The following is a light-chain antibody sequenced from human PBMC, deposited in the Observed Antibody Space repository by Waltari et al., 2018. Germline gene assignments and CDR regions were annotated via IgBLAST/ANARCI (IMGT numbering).Light chain of an antibody. CDR1: QSVSTY. Sequence: EIVLTQSPATLALSPGGRATLSCRASQSVSTYLAWYQQRPGQPPRLLIYDSSSRATGIPARFSGSGSETDFTLTISSLEPEDFAVYYCQQRYKWPLTFGGGSKVEI. J-gene: IGKJ4*01. V-gene: IGKV3-11*01. CDR3: QQRYKWPLT. CDR2: DSS.